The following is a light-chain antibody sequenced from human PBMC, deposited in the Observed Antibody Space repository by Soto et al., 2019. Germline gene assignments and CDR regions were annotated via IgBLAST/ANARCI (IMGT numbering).Light chain of an antibody. Sequence: QSALTQPASVSGSPGQSITISCTGTSSDVGGYNYVSWYQQHPGKAPKLMIYEVSNRPSGVSNRFSGSKSGNTTSLTISELEAEDEADYYCSSYTSSSAPDVFGTGTKLTVL. J-gene: IGLJ1*01. V-gene: IGLV2-14*01. CDR2: EVS. CDR3: SSYTSSSAPDV. CDR1: SSDVGGYNY.